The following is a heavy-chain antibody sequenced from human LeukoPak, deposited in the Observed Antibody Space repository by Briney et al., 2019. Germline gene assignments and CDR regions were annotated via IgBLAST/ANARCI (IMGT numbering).Heavy chain of an antibody. CDR1: GGSFGDHF. Sequence: SATLSLTCGLNGGSFGDHFWGWFRQSPGKGLEWIGEVNQRGTINSNPSLKSRVAISVETSKNQFSLKLTSVTAADTAVYYCARINLWPGNWIDSWGQRSLVTVSS. J-gene: IGHJ5*01. V-gene: IGHV4-34*01. CDR3: ARINLWPGNWIDS. CDR2: VNQRGTI. D-gene: IGHD2/OR15-2a*01.